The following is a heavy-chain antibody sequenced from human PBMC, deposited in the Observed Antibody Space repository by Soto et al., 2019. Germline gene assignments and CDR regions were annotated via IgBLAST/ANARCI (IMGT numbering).Heavy chain of an antibody. V-gene: IGHV3-9*01. J-gene: IGHJ4*02. D-gene: IGHD4-17*01. Sequence: GGSLRLSCAASGFTFDDYAMHWVRQAPGKGLEWVSGISWNSGSIGYADSVKGRFTISRDNAKNSLYLQMNSLRAEDTALYYCAKDISDYGRTGAGEFDYWGQGTLVTVSS. CDR3: AKDISDYGRTGAGEFDY. CDR2: ISWNSGSI. CDR1: GFTFDDYA.